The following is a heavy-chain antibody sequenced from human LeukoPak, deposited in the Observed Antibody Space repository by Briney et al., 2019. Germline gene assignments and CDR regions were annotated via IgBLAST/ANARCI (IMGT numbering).Heavy chain of an antibody. V-gene: IGHV4-59*08. CDR1: GGSISSYY. CDR3: ARTGWLAFDY. CDR2: IYYSGST. J-gene: IGHJ4*02. Sequence: SETLSLTCTVSGGSISSYYWSWIRQPPGKGLEWIGYIYYSGSTNYNPSLKSRVTISVDTSKNQFSLQLSSVTAADTAVYYCARTGWLAFDYWGQGTLVTVSS. D-gene: IGHD6-19*01.